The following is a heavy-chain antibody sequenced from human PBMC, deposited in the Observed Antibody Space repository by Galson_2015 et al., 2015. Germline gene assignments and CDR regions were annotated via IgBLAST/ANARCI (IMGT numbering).Heavy chain of an antibody. D-gene: IGHD6-13*01. CDR3: AKVNFPGSSSWPYGDY. Sequence: SLRLSCAASGFTFSSYGMHWVRQAPGKGLEWVAVISYDGSNKYYADSVKGRFTISRDNSKNTLYLQMNSLRAEDTAVYYCAKVNFPGSSSWPYGDYWGQGTLVTVSS. J-gene: IGHJ4*02. V-gene: IGHV3-30*18. CDR2: ISYDGSNK. CDR1: GFTFSSYG.